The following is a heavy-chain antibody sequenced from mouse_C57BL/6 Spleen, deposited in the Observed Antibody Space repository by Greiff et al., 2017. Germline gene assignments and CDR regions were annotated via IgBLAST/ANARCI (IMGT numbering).Heavy chain of an antibody. J-gene: IGHJ2*01. Sequence: VQLKESGPELVKPGASVKIPCKASGYTFTDYNMDWVKQSHGKSLEWIGDINPNNGGTIYNQKFKGKATVTVDKSSSTAYMELRSLTSEDTAVYYCARRGSNWCLDYWGQGTTLTVSS. CDR2: INPNNGGT. D-gene: IGHD4-1*01. CDR3: ARRGSNWCLDY. CDR1: GYTFTDYN. V-gene: IGHV1-18*01.